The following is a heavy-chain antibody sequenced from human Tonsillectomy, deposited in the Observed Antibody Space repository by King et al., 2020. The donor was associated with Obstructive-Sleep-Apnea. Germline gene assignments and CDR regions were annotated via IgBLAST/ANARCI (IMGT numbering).Heavy chain of an antibody. Sequence: VQLQESGPGLVKPSETLSLTCTVSGVSVSSGSYYWSWIRQPPGKGLEWIGHIYYSGSTKDNPSLKSRVTISVDTTKNQFSLKLSAVTAADTAVYYCARDRGSSVDYWGQGTLVTISS. D-gene: IGHD6-13*01. V-gene: IGHV4-61*01. CDR1: GVSVSSGSYY. CDR3: ARDRGSSVDY. J-gene: IGHJ4*02. CDR2: IYYSGST.